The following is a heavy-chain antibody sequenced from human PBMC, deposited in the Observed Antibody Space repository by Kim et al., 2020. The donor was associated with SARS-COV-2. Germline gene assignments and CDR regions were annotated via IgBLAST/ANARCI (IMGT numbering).Heavy chain of an antibody. CDR3: AKVVKRAITMVRGGYFDY. V-gene: IGHV3-23*01. CDR1: GFTFSSYA. D-gene: IGHD3-10*01. CDR2: ISASGGST. J-gene: IGHJ4*02. Sequence: GGSLRLSCAASGFTFSSYAMSWVRQAPGKGLEWVSPISASGGSTYYADSVKGRFTISRDNSKNTLYLQMNSLRAEDTVVYYCAKVVKRAITMVRGGYFDYWGQGTLVTVSS.